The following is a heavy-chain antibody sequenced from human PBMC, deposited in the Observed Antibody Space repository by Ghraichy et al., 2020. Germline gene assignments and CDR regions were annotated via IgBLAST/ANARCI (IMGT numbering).Heavy chain of an antibody. Sequence: SVKVSCKASGGTFSSYAISWVRQAPGQGLEWMGGIIPIFGTANYAQKFQGRVTITADESTSTAYMELSSLRSEDTAVYYCARESRNYYDSSGYFFDYWGQGTLVTVSS. V-gene: IGHV1-69*13. J-gene: IGHJ4*02. CDR1: GGTFSSYA. CDR2: IIPIFGTA. D-gene: IGHD3-22*01. CDR3: ARESRNYYDSSGYFFDY.